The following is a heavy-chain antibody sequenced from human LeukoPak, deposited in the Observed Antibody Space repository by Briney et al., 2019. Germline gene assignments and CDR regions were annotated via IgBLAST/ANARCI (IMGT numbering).Heavy chain of an antibody. J-gene: IGHJ4*02. CDR2: ISWNSGSI. Sequence: PGRSLRLSCAASGFTFDDYAMHWVRQAPGKGLEWVSGISWNSGSIGYADSVKGRFTISRDNAKNSLYLQMNSLRAEDTALYYCAKAAFHSSSWYDYWGQGTLVTVSS. V-gene: IGHV3-9*01. D-gene: IGHD6-13*01. CDR1: GFTFDDYA. CDR3: AKAAFHSSSWYDY.